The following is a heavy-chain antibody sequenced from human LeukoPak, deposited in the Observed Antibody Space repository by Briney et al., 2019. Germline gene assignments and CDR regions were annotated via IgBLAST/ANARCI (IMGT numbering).Heavy chain of an antibody. Sequence: GGSLRLSCAASGFTFSSYGMHWVRQAPGKGLERVAFIRYDGSNKYYADSVKGRFTISRDNSKNTLYLQMNSLRAEDTAVYYCAKDERYSYGLGGYWGQGTLVTVSS. J-gene: IGHJ4*02. D-gene: IGHD5-18*01. CDR3: AKDERYSYGLGGY. V-gene: IGHV3-30*02. CDR1: GFTFSSYG. CDR2: IRYDGSNK.